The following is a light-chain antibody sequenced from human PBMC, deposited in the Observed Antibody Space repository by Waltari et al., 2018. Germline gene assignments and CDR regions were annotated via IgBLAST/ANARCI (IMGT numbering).Light chain of an antibody. V-gene: IGLV3-10*01. CDR1: ALPKKF. CDR3: YSTDSTGIHRGV. CDR2: EDN. J-gene: IGLJ3*02. Sequence: SYDLTQPPSVSVSPGQTARITCSGDALPKKFVYWYQQKSGQAPVLVIYEDNKRPSGTPERFSGSSSGTMATVTITGAQADDVSDYYSYSTDSTGIHRGVFGGGTKLTVL.